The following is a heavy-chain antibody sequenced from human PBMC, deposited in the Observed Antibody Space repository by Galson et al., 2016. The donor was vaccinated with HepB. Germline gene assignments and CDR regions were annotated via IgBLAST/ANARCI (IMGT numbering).Heavy chain of an antibody. Sequence: SVKVSCKASGGTFSSYVISWVRQAPGQGLEWMGGIIPAFGTTNYAQKFQGRVTITADEPTSTGYMELSSLRSEDTAVYYCATRPLRGLYSSSPYFDYWGQGTLVTVSS. J-gene: IGHJ4*02. V-gene: IGHV1-69*13. CDR1: GGTFSSYV. D-gene: IGHD6-6*01. CDR2: IIPAFGTT. CDR3: ATRPLRGLYSSSPYFDY.